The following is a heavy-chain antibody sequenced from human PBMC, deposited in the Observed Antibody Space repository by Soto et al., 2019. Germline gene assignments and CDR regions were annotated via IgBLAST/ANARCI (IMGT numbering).Heavy chain of an antibody. D-gene: IGHD6-19*01. J-gene: IGHJ4*02. V-gene: IGHV4-34*01. CDR1: GGSFSGYY. Sequence: SETLSLTCAVYGGSFSGYYWSWIRQPPGKGLEWIGEINHSGSTNYNPSLKSRVTISVDTSKNQFSLKLSSVTAADTAVYYCARGYGGWYFYYFDYWGQGTLVTVSS. CDR2: INHSGST. CDR3: ARGYGGWYFYYFDY.